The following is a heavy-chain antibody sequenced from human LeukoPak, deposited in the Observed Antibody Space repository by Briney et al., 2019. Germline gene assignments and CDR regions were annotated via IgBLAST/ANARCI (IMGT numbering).Heavy chain of an antibody. CDR1: GGSFSGYY. CDR3: ASGNDSSGYNWFDP. V-gene: IGHV4-34*01. D-gene: IGHD3-22*01. Sequence: SETLSLTCAVYGGSFSGYYWTWIRQPPGKGLEWIGEINHSGSTNYNPSLKSRVTISVDTSKNQFSLKLSFVTAADTAVYYCASGNDSSGYNWFDPWGQGTLVTVSS. CDR2: INHSGST. J-gene: IGHJ5*02.